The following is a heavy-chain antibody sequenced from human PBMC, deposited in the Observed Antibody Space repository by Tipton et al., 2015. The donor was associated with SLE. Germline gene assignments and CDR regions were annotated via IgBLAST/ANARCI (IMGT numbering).Heavy chain of an antibody. Sequence: QSGPEVKKPGASVKVSCKASGYTFTGYYMHWVRQAPGQGLEWMGWISTYDGHTNYAQNLQGRVTMTTDTSTSTAYMELRSLSSDDTAVYYCARDPLTYFYGSGSYYSHWGQGTLVTVSS. V-gene: IGHV1-18*04. D-gene: IGHD3-10*01. CDR2: ISTYDGHT. CDR3: ARDPLTYFYGSGSYYSH. CDR1: GYTFTGYY. J-gene: IGHJ4*02.